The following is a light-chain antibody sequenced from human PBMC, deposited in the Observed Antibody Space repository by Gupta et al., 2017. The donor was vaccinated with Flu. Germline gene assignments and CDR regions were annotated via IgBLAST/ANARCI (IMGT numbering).Light chain of an antibody. CDR3: MQSNSWPWT. CDR1: QSLIFTDGSAY. CDR2: KVY. Sequence: EAVLTQSPLSLTVTLGQSASISCRSSQSLIFTDGSAYVSWLHQRPGQSPRLLIYKVYNRDTGVPDRFSGSGSATDFTLTLSRVEAEDVGVYYCMQSNSWPWTFGQGTKVEIK. V-gene: IGKV2-30*01. J-gene: IGKJ1*01.